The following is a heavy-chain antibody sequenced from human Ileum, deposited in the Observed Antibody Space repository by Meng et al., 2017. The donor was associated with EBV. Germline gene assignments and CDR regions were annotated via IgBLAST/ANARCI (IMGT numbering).Heavy chain of an antibody. D-gene: IGHD2-2*03. V-gene: IGHV4-4*02. J-gene: IGHJ4*02. CDR2: SYHTSIT. Sequence: QVQVLMSSPVLEKQTPGLSLTCSFHAASISFSNCCMWCRQPPAKQLDERGGSYHTSITNDNQSLKFQVTISVDKDKYQCTLKLNSMRPADTAVYYYASGYCSTTSCYAALYDFHYWGQGTLVTVSS. CDR3: ASGYCSTTSCYAALYDFHY. CDR1: AASISFSNC.